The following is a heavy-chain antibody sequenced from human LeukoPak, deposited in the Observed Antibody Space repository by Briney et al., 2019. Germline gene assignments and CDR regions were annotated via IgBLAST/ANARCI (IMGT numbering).Heavy chain of an antibody. CDR2: IKQDGSEK. CDR1: GFTFSRYW. D-gene: IGHD2-21*01. J-gene: IGHJ6*02. CDR3: ARYCGGDCYGMDV. V-gene: IGHV3-7*01. Sequence: GGSLRLSCAASGFTFSRYWMSWVRQAPRKGLEWVANIKQDGSEKDYVDSVKGRFTISRDNAKNSLYLQMNNLRAEDTAVYYCARYCGGDCYGMDVWGQGTTVTVSS.